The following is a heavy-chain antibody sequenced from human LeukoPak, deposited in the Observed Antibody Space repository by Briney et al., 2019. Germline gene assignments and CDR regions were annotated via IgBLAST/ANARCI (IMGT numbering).Heavy chain of an antibody. CDR1: GGSFSGYY. CDR2: IYYSGST. J-gene: IGHJ5*02. D-gene: IGHD1-7*01. CDR3: ARGSASWNYYNWFDP. V-gene: IGHV4-59*01. Sequence: PSETLSLTCAVYGGSFSGYYWSWIRQPPGKGLEWIGYIYYSGSTNYNPSLKSRVTISVDTSKNQFSLKLSSVTAADTAVYYCARGSASWNYYNWFDPWGRGTLVTVSS.